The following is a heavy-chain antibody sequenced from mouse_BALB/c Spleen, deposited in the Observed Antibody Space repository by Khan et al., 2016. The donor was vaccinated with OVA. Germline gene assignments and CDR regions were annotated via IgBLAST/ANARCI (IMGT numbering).Heavy chain of an antibody. CDR1: GFSLTTYG. D-gene: IGHD2-4*01. V-gene: IGHV2-2*02. CDR3: ARNYDYDEGFAY. CDR2: IWSGGST. J-gene: IGHJ3*01. Sequence: QVQLQQSGPGLVQPSQSLSITCTVSGFSLTTYGVHWVRQSPGKGLEWLGVIWSGGSTDYNAPFISRLSISKDSSKSQVFFKMNSLQVNDTAIYYWARNYDYDEGFAYWGQGTLVTVSA.